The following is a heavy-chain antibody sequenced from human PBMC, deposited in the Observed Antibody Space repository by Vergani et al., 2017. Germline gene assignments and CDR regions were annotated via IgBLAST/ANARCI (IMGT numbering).Heavy chain of an antibody. CDR2: ISAYNGNT. D-gene: IGHD3-3*01. J-gene: IGHJ6*03. V-gene: IGHV1-18*01. CDR1: GYTFTSYG. CDR3: ARAVAYYDFWSGYLGYYYYYYMDV. Sequence: QVQLVQSGAEVKKPGASVKVSCKASGYTFTSYGISWVRQAPGQGLEWMGWISAYNGNTNYAKKLQGRVTMTTDTSTSTAYMELRSLRSDDTAVYYCARAVAYYDFWSGYLGYYYYYYMDVWGKGTTVTVSS.